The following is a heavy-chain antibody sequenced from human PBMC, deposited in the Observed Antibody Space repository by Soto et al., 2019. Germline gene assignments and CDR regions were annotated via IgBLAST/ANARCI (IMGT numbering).Heavy chain of an antibody. Sequence: ASVKVSCKVSGYTLTELSMHWVRQAPGRGLEWMGGFDPEDGETIYAQKFQGRVTMTEDTSTDTVYMDLSSLRAEDTAVYYCAKENGYSSSWFEFDYWGQGTLVTVSS. V-gene: IGHV1-24*01. D-gene: IGHD6-13*01. CDR3: AKENGYSSSWFEFDY. CDR1: GYTLTELS. CDR2: FDPEDGET. J-gene: IGHJ4*02.